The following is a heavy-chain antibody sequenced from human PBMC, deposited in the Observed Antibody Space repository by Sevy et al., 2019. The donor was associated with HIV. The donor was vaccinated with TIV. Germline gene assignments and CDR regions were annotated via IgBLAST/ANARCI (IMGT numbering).Heavy chain of an antibody. CDR2: IKSKSDGGKT. V-gene: IGHV3-15*01. CDR3: TTGRDYHDSSGYY. CDR1: GFTFSNPW. Sequence: GGSLRLSCVASGFTFSNPWMSWVRQAPGKGLEWVGRIKSKSDGGKTDYAAPVKGRFTISRDDSKNTLYLQMNSLKTEDTAVYFCTTGRDYHDSSGYYWGQGTLVTVSS. D-gene: IGHD3-22*01. J-gene: IGHJ4*02.